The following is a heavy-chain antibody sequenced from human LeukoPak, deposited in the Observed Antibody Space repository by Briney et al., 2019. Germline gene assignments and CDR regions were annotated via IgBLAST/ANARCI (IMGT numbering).Heavy chain of an antibody. J-gene: IGHJ4*02. CDR2: ISYDGSNK. D-gene: IGHD1-26*01. CDR1: GFTFSTYD. V-gene: IGHV3-30*18. Sequence: GGSLRLSCAASGFTFSTYDMHWVRQAPGKGLEWVAVISYDGSNKYYADSVKGRFTISRDNSKNTLYLQMNSLRAEDTAVYYCAKDSVLGIVGAIDYWGQGTLVTVSS. CDR3: AKDSVLGIVGAIDY.